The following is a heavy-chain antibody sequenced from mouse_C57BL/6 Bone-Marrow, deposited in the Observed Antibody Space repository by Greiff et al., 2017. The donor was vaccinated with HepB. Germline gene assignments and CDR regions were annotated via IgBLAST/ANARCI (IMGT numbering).Heavy chain of an antibody. V-gene: IGHV5-16*01. CDR1: GFTFSDYY. CDR3: ARIYYDYWYFDV. J-gene: IGHJ1*03. Sequence: EVKLVESEGGLVQPGSSMKLSCTASGFTFSDYYMAWVRQVPEKGLEWVANINYDGSSTYYLDSLKSRFIISRDNAKNILYLQMSSLKSEDTATYYCARIYYDYWYFDVWGTGTTVTVSS. D-gene: IGHD2-4*01. CDR2: INYDGSST.